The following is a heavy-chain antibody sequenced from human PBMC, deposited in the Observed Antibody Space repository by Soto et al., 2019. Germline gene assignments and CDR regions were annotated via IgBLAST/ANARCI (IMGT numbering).Heavy chain of an antibody. V-gene: IGHV2-5*02. Sequence: QITLKESGPTLVKPTPTLTLTCTFSGFSLNTRGVGVAWIRQPPGKALEWLALLYWDDDEGYSPSLRSRLTITKDTAKNQVVLTMTNMDAVDTATYYCAHRPGGYSYHFDCWGQGTLVTDSS. J-gene: IGHJ4*02. CDR1: GFSLNTRGVG. CDR2: LYWDDDE. CDR3: AHRPGGYSYHFDC. D-gene: IGHD5-18*01.